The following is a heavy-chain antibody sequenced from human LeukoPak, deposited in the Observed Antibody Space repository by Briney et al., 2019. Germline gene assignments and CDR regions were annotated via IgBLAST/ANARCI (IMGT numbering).Heavy chain of an antibody. CDR1: GGSISSYY. V-gene: IGHV4-59*01. CDR3: ASYGSGSYYMGFDY. CDR2: IYYSGST. Sequence: ASETLSLTCTVSGGSISSYYWSWIRQPPGKGLEWTGYIYYSGSTNYNPSLKSRVTISVDTSKNQFSLKLSSVTAADTAVYYCASYGSGSYYMGFDYWGQGTLVTVSS. J-gene: IGHJ4*02. D-gene: IGHD3-10*01.